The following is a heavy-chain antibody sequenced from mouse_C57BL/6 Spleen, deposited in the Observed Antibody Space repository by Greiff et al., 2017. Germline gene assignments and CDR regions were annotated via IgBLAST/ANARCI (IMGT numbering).Heavy chain of an antibody. D-gene: IGHD1-1*01. CDR3: AREVITTVVATRENAMDY. Sequence: EVQRVESGGGLVKPGGSLKLSCAASGFTFSDYGMHWVRQAPEKGLEWVAYISSGSSTIYYADTVKGRFTISRDNAKNTLFLQMTSLRSADTAMYYCAREVITTVVATRENAMDYWGQGTSVTVSS. CDR1: GFTFSDYG. J-gene: IGHJ4*01. CDR2: ISSGSSTI. V-gene: IGHV5-17*01.